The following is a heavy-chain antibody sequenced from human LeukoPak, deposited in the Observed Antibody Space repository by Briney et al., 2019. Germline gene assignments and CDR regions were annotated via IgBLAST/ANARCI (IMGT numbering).Heavy chain of an antibody. D-gene: IGHD3-22*01. CDR2: IKTDGSEK. J-gene: IGHJ1*01. CDR3: ATYSSLNRREFQY. CDR1: GFTFSNYW. V-gene: IGHV3-7*01. Sequence: GGSLRLSCEGSGFTFSNYWMGWVRQAPGKGLQWVANIKTDGSEKYYVDSVKGRFTISRDNAKNSLYLQMNSLRAEDTAVYFCATYSSLNRREFQYWGQGTLLTVSS.